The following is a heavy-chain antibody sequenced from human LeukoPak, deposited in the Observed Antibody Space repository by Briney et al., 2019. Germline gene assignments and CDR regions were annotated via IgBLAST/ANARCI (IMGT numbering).Heavy chain of an antibody. V-gene: IGHV4-34*01. CDR1: GGSFSNYY. D-gene: IGHD1-7*01. CDR3: ARRWNYGRNYYIDV. J-gene: IGHJ6*03. Sequence: PSETLSLTCAVYGGSFSNYYWSWIRQPPGKGLEWIGEINDSGRINYNPSLMSRVTVSVDTSKNQFSLRLTSVTATNTAVYYCARRWNYGRNYYIDVWGNGATVSVSS. CDR2: INDSGRI.